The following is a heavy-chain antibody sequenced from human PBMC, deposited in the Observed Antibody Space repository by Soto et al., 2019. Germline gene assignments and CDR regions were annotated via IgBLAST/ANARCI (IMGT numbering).Heavy chain of an antibody. CDR2: VYHRGDT. J-gene: IGHJ5*02. CDR1: DGSINIGGYS. D-gene: IGHD2-15*01. CDR3: ARARTVAVEFWFDP. V-gene: IGHV4-30-2*01. Sequence: PSETLGVTCAFPDGSINIGGYSWNWIRQPPGKGLEWIGHVYHRGDTYYNPSLKSRVTIAVDRSKNQFSLNLNSVTAADTAVYFCARARTVAVEFWFDPWGQGTLVTVSS.